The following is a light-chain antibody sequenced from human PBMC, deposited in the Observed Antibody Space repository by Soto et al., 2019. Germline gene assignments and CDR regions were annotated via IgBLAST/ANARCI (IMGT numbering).Light chain of an antibody. CDR3: TSYTSISTYV. J-gene: IGLJ1*01. CDR2: DVN. CDR1: SSDVGAYNF. Sequence: QSALTQPASVSGSPGQSISISCTGTSSDVGAYNFVSWYQQHPDKAPKLVIFDVNNRPSGVSNRFSGSKSGNTASLTISGLRAEDEADYYCTSYTSISTYVFGTGTQLTVL. V-gene: IGLV2-14*01.